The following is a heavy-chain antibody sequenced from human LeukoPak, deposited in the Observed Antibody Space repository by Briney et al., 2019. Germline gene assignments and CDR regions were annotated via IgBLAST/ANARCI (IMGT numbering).Heavy chain of an antibody. Sequence: GRSLRLSCAASGFTFSSYGMHWVRQAPGKGLEWVAVIWYDGSNKYYADSVKGRFTISRDNSMNTLYLQMNSLRAEDTAVYYCARDRYGDQGSYYYGMDVWGQGTTVTVSS. D-gene: IGHD4-17*01. CDR1: GFTFSSYG. CDR3: ARDRYGDQGSYYYGMDV. J-gene: IGHJ6*02. CDR2: IWYDGSNK. V-gene: IGHV3-33*01.